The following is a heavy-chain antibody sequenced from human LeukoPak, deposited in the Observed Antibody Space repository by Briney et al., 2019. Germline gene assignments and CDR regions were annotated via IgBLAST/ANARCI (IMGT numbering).Heavy chain of an antibody. CDR3: ARGASVRGVIRNYYYMDV. Sequence: SETLSLTCTVSGGSISTYSWNWLRQPAGKGLEGIGRIFSSGTTKYNPYLKSRVTMSVETSKNQYSLKLSSVTAADTAEYYCARGASVRGVIRNYYYMDVWGKGTTVTVSS. V-gene: IGHV4-4*07. D-gene: IGHD3-10*01. CDR2: IFSSGTT. J-gene: IGHJ6*03. CDR1: GGSISTYS.